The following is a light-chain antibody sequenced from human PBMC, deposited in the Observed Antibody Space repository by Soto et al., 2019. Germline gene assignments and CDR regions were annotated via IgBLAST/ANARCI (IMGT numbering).Light chain of an antibody. J-gene: IGKJ1*01. V-gene: IGKV4-1*01. CDR2: WAS. Sequence: DIVMTQSPDSLAVSPGERATITCKSSQGVFYSSKNKNSVAWYQQKPGQPPKLLIYWASTRETGVPDRFGGSGSGTDFTLTISSLQAEDVAVYYCQQYYNIPWTFGQGTKVEVK. CDR3: QQYYNIPWT. CDR1: QGVFYSSKNKNS.